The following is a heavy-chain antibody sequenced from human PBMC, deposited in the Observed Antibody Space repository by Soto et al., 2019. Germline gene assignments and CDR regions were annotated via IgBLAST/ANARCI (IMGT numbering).Heavy chain of an antibody. CDR3: ARGYCSGGSCYHYYGMDV. CDR2: IWYDGSNK. Sequence: GGSLRLSCAASGFTFSSYGMHWVRQAPGKGLEWVAVIWYDGSNKYYADSVKGRFTISRDNSKNTLYLQMNSLRAEDTAVYYCARGYCSGGSCYHYYGMDVWGQGTTVTVSS. CDR1: GFTFSSYG. D-gene: IGHD2-15*01. V-gene: IGHV3-33*01. J-gene: IGHJ6*02.